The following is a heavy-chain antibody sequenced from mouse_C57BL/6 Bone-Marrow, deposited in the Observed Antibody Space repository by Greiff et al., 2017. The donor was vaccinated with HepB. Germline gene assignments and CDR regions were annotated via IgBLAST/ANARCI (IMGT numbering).Heavy chain of an antibody. J-gene: IGHJ2*01. D-gene: IGHD2-4*01. CDR1: GYTFTSYW. Sequence: VQLQQPGAELVKPGASVKLSCKASGYTFTSYWMHWVKQRPGQGLEWIGMIHPNSGSTNYNEKFKSKATLTVDKSSSTAYMQLSSLTSEDSAVYYCTRRGIYDYALYYWGQGTTFTVSS. CDR2: IHPNSGST. CDR3: TRRGIYDYALYY. V-gene: IGHV1-64*01.